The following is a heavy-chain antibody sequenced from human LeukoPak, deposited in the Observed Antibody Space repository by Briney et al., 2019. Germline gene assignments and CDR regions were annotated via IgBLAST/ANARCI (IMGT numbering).Heavy chain of an antibody. CDR2: IFGTTI. CDR3: AKGGQYYFDY. V-gene: IGHV3-11*04. Sequence: GGSLRLSCTASGFSFSDYYMSWIRQTPGKGPEWVSYIFGTTISYADSVKGRFTISRDNAKNSLYLQMNSLRAEDTAVYYCAKGGQYYFDYWGQGTLVTVSS. CDR1: GFSFSDYY. J-gene: IGHJ4*02.